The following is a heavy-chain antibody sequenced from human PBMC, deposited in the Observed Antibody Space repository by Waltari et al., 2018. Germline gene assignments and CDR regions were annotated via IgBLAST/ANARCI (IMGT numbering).Heavy chain of an antibody. CDR3: AKDWRRRLDYFDWLLFALDQ. V-gene: IGHV3-23*01. CDR2: ISGSADGP. CDR1: GFTFSDYA. J-gene: IGHJ4*02. Sequence: EMQLLESGGGLVQPGGSLRLSCEGSGFTFSDYAMSWVRQAPGKGLGWVSAISGSADGPYYAESVKGRFTISRDNSKNTLYLQMNSLRVEDTAVYYCAKDWRRRLDYFDWLLFALDQWGQGTLVTVSS. D-gene: IGHD3-9*01.